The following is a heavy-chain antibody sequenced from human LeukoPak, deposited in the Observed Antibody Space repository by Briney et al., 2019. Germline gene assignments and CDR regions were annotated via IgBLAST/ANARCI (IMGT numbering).Heavy chain of an antibody. V-gene: IGHV4-4*02. CDR1: SGSINSSNW. D-gene: IGHD6-19*01. Sequence: SETLSLTCTVSSGSINSSNWWSWVRQSPEKGLEWIGEIYHTGNTNYNPSLKSRVTISEDRSKNQFSLHLSSVTAADTAVYYCAMSSRQWLSSWGMDVWGQGTTVTVSS. J-gene: IGHJ6*02. CDR2: IYHTGNT. CDR3: AMSSRQWLSSWGMDV.